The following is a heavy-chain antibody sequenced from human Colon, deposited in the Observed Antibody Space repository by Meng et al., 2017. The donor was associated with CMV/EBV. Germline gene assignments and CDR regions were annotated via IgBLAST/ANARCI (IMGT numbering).Heavy chain of an antibody. CDR3: ATVSSGYYLYFQH. CDR2: INPNSGGT. CDR1: GYTFTGYY. Sequence: GQRVQSGVEVKKPGASVKVSCKASGYTFTGYYMHWVRQAPGQGLEWMGWINPNSGGTNYAQKFQDRVTMTRDTSISTAYMELSRLRSDDTAVYYCATVSSGYYLYFQHWGQGTLVTVSS. J-gene: IGHJ1*01. D-gene: IGHD3-22*01. V-gene: IGHV1-2*02.